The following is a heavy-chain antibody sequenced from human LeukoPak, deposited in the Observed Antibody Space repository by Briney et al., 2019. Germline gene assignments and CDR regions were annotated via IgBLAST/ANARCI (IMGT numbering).Heavy chain of an antibody. V-gene: IGHV4-4*07. CDR3: ARAEYDSSGLFDY. CDR2: VYPSGST. Sequence: SETLSLTCTVSGASISVYYWTWIRQPAGKGLEWIGRVYPSGSTNYNPSLKSRVTMSVDTSKNQFSLNLSSVTAADTAVYYCARAEYDSSGLFDYWGQGTLVTVSS. D-gene: IGHD3-22*01. J-gene: IGHJ4*02. CDR1: GASISVYY.